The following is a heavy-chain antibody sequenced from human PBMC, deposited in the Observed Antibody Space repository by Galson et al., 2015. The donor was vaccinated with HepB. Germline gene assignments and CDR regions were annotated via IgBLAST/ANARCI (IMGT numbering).Heavy chain of an antibody. Sequence: SVKVSCKASGFTFTSSAVQWVRQARGQRLEWIGWIVVGSGNTNYAQKFQERVTITRDMSTSTAYMELSSLRSEDTAVYYWAADTRISTVGMDVWGQGTTVTVSS. CDR1: GFTFTSSA. V-gene: IGHV1-58*01. D-gene: IGHD4-17*01. J-gene: IGHJ6*02. CDR2: IVVGSGNT. CDR3: AADTRISTVGMDV.